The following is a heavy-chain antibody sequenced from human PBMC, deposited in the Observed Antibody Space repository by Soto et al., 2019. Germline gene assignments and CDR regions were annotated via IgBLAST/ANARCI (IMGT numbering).Heavy chain of an antibody. J-gene: IGHJ5*02. Sequence: GGSLRLSCAASGFTFSSYAMSWVRQAPGKGLEWVSAISGSGGSTYYADSVKGRFTISRDNSKNTLYLQMNSLRAEDTAVYYCAKGIVVERDAMGEDWFDPWGQGTLVTVSS. V-gene: IGHV3-23*01. CDR3: AKGIVVERDAMGEDWFDP. D-gene: IGHD2-2*01. CDR1: GFTFSSYA. CDR2: ISGSGGST.